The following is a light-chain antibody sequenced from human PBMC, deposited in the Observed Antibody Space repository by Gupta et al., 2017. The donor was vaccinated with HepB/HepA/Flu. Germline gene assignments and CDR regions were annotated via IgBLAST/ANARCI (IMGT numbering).Light chain of an antibody. J-gene: IGKJ3*01. CDR1: QSVSSY. CDR2: DAS. Sequence: EIVLTQSPATLSLSPGERATLSCRASQSVSSYLAWYQQKPGQAPRLLIYDASNRATSIPARFSGSGSGTDFTLTISSLEPEDFAVYYCQQRSNSFTFGPGTKVDIK. V-gene: IGKV3-11*01. CDR3: QQRSNSFT.